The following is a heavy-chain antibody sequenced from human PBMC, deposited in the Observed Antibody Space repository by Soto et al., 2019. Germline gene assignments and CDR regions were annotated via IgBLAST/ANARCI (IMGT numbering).Heavy chain of an antibody. Sequence: SETLSLTCAVYGGSFSGYYRSWIRQPPGKGLEWIGEINHSGSTNYNPSLKSRVTISVDTSKNQFSLKLSSVTAADTAVYYCASATTVGIAAAVFPTNGYFDLWGRGTLVTVSS. V-gene: IGHV4-34*01. J-gene: IGHJ2*01. CDR3: ASATTVGIAAAVFPTNGYFDL. CDR1: GGSFSGYY. CDR2: INHSGST. D-gene: IGHD6-13*01.